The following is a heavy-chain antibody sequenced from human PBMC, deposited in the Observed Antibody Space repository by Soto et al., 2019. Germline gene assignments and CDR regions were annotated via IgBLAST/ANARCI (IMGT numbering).Heavy chain of an antibody. CDR2: ISGGGGST. Sequence: PGGSLSLSCAASGFTFSSYAMSWVRQAPGKGLEWVSAISGGGGSTYYADSVKGRFTISRDNSKNTLYLQMNSLRAEDTAVYYCAKGVRGVIEPFDYWGQGTLVTVSS. D-gene: IGHD3-10*01. CDR1: GFTFSSYA. V-gene: IGHV3-23*01. CDR3: AKGVRGVIEPFDY. J-gene: IGHJ4*02.